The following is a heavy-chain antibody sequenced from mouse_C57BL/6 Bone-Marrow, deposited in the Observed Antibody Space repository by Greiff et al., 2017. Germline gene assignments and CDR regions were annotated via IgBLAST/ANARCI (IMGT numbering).Heavy chain of an antibody. Sequence: QVQLQQPGAELVKPGASVKMSCKASASPFTSSWITWVKQRPGQGLGWIGDIYPGSGSTNYNEKFKSKATLTVDTSSSTAYMQLSSLTSEDSAVYYCARPYYSNYWYFDVWGTGTTVTVSS. CDR2: IYPGSGST. CDR1: ASPFTSSW. CDR3: ARPYYSNYWYFDV. D-gene: IGHD2-5*01. J-gene: IGHJ1*03. V-gene: IGHV1-55*01.